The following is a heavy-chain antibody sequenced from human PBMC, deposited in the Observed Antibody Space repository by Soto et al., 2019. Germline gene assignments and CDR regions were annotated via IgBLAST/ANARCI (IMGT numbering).Heavy chain of an antibody. CDR2: IIPILGIA. V-gene: IGHV1-69*02. CDR1: GGTFSSYT. CDR3: ARGLPGDMVRGVISMDV. D-gene: IGHD3-10*01. Sequence: QVQLVQSGAEVKKPGSSVKVSCKASGGTFSSYTISWVRQAPGQGLEWMGRIIPILGIANYAQKFQGRVTITADKSTSTAYMELSSLRSEDTAVYYCARGLPGDMVRGVISMDVWGKGTTVTVSS. J-gene: IGHJ6*04.